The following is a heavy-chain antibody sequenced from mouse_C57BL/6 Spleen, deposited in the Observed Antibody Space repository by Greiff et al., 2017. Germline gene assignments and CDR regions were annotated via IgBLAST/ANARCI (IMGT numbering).Heavy chain of an antibody. J-gene: IGHJ1*03. V-gene: IGHV5-9*01. Sequence: EVKVVESGGGLVKPGGSLKLSCAASGFTFSSYTMSWVRQTPEKRLEWVATISGGGGNTYYPDSVKGRFTISRDNAKNTLYLQMSSLRSEDTALYYCARLLPGSYFDVWGTGTTVTVSS. CDR2: ISGGGGNT. D-gene: IGHD2-10*01. CDR1: GFTFSSYT. CDR3: ARLLPGSYFDV.